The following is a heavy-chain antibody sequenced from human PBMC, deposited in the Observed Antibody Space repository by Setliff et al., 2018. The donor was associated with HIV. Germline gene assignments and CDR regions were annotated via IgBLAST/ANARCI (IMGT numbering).Heavy chain of an antibody. CDR1: GFTFTDYI. Sequence: GGSLRLSCAGSGFTFTDYIMHWVRQAPGKGLEWVSAISGSGGSTYYADSVKGRFTISRDNSKNTLYLQMNSLRAEDTAVYYCAKDRTVVVITIFDYWGQGTLVTVSS. CDR3: AKDRTVVVITIFDY. J-gene: IGHJ4*02. D-gene: IGHD3-22*01. V-gene: IGHV3-23*01. CDR2: ISGSGGST.